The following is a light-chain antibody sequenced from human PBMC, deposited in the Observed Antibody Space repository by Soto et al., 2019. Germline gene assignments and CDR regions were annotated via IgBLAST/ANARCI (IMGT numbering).Light chain of an antibody. V-gene: IGKV3-15*01. CDR3: QQYNNWPLT. CDR2: GAS. J-gene: IGKJ4*01. Sequence: EIVMTQSPATLSVSPGERATLSCRASQSISTNLAWYQQKPGQAPRLLIYGASTRATGISGRFSGSGSGTEFTLTISSLQSEDFALYYCQQYNNWPLTFGGGTKV. CDR1: QSISTN.